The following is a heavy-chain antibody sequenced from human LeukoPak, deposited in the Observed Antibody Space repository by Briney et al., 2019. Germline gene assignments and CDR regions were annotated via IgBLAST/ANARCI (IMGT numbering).Heavy chain of an antibody. CDR1: GFSFSSYD. V-gene: IGHV3-23*01. CDR3: AKDVDSSSWYGPFDP. D-gene: IGHD6-13*01. CDR2: ISGSGGST. J-gene: IGHJ5*02. Sequence: PGGSLRLSCAASGFSFSSYDMHWVRQAPGKGLEWVSAISGSGGSTYYADSVKGRFTISRDNSKNTLYLQMNSLRAEDTAVYYCAKDVDSSSWYGPFDPWGQGTLVTVSS.